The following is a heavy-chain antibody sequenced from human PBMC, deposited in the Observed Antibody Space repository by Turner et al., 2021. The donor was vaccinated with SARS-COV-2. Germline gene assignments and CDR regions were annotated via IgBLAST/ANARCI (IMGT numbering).Heavy chain of an antibody. CDR3: GADTSGWAADY. V-gene: IGHV3-21*01. CDR2: ISSTSSYK. J-gene: IGHJ4*02. Sequence: EVQLVESGGGLIQPGGSLRLSCAASGFTVSSNYMSWVRQAPGKGLEWVSSISSTSSYKYYADSVKGRFTISRDNANKSLYLQMDSLRAEDTAVYYCGADTSGWAADYWGQGALVTVSS. D-gene: IGHD6-19*01. CDR1: GFTVSSNY.